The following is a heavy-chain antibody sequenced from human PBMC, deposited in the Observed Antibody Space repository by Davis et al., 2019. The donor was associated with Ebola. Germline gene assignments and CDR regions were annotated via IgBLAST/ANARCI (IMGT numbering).Heavy chain of an antibody. CDR3: ARMRHDYGDYGLDY. CDR1: GGSISSGSYY. V-gene: IGHV4-61*02. CDR2: IYTSGST. J-gene: IGHJ4*02. Sequence: PSGTLSLTCTVSGGSISSGSYYWSWIRQPAGKGLEWIGRIYTSGSTNYNPSLKSRVTMSVDTSKNQFSLKLSSVTAADTAVYYCARMRHDYGDYGLDYWGQGTLVTVSS. D-gene: IGHD4-17*01.